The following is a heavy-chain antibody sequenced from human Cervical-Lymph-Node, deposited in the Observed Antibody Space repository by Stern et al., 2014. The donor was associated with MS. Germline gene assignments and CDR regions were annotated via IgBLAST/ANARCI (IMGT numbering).Heavy chain of an antibody. CDR1: GYTFTTYG. J-gene: IGHJ4*02. V-gene: IGHV1-18*01. CDR3: ARDKMHAFDY. D-gene: IGHD2-8*01. Sequence: QVQLVQSGTEVKKPGASVLVSCKASGYTFTTYGITWVRQAPGQGLEWIGWISADSGNTKYAQKFQDRATMTRETTTGTAYMEVRSLRSEDTAVYYCARDKMHAFDYWGQGTQVTVPS. CDR2: ISADSGNT.